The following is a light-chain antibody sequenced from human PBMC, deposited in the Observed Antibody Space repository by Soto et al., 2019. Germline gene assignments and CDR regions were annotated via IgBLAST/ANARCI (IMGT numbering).Light chain of an antibody. CDR2: GAS. J-gene: IGKJ4*01. CDR1: QGVGKL. Sequence: DIHMTQSPSSLSASVGDRVTITCRASQGVGKLLAWYQQKPEKAPKSLIYGASNLQRGVPSRFSGSGSGTEFTLTISSLQPEDFATYYCQQYSGYPTFGGGTKVEIK. V-gene: IGKV1D-16*01. CDR3: QQYSGYPT.